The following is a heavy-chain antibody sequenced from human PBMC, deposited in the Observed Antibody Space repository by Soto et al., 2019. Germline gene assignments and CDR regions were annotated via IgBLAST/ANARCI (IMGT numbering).Heavy chain of an antibody. CDR1: GYSYTSYW. D-gene: IGHD6-6*01. CDR3: VRRAEGRPGDGYYYVALDV. CDR2: INPADSDT. Sequence: GESLKISCKGSGYSYTSYWIGWVRQRPGRGLEWMWIINPADSDTNYSPSFQGQVTISADRSTSTAVLQWSSLTASDTAMYYCVRRAEGRPGDGYYYVALDVWGQGTTVTV. J-gene: IGHJ6*02. V-gene: IGHV5-51*01.